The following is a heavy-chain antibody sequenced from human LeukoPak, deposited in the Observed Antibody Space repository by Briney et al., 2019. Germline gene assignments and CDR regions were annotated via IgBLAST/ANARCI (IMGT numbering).Heavy chain of an antibody. V-gene: IGHV3-30*07. D-gene: IGHD6-19*01. J-gene: IGHJ4*02. CDR2: ISYGGSRT. Sequence: QPGGSLRLSCAASGFTFTEYAMHWVRQAPGKGLEWVALISYGGSRTDYADSVKGRFTISRDNSKNTLYLQMNSLRAEDTAVYYCALGGEFSSGWYYFDYSGQGTLVTVSS. CDR1: GFTFTEYA. CDR3: ALGGEFSSGWYYFDY.